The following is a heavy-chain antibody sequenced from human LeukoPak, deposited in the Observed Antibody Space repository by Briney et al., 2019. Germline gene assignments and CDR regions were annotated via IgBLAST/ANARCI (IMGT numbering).Heavy chain of an antibody. CDR3: ARSVVVVSTPPPTYYMDV. D-gene: IGHD2-15*01. J-gene: IGHJ6*03. Sequence: RPSETLSLTCAVYGGSFSGYYWSWIRQPPGKGLEWIGETNHSGSTNYNPSLKSRVTISVDTSKNQSSLKLSSVTAADTAVYYCARSVVVVSTPPPTYYMDVWGKGTTVTVSS. CDR2: TNHSGST. V-gene: IGHV4-34*01. CDR1: GGSFSGYY.